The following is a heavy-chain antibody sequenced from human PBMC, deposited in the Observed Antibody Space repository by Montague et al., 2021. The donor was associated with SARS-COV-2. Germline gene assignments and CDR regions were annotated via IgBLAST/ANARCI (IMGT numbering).Heavy chain of an antibody. CDR2: VYYSGYT. J-gene: IGHJ4*02. Sequence: ETLSLTCTVSGDSVSSSDHYWGRIRQPPGKGLEWLGIVYYSGYTYYNPSVKGRVTISIDASKNQFSLKLNSLTATDTAIYHCARRRLREDYFDFWGQGTLLTVSS. V-gene: IGHV4-39*01. CDR3: ARRRLREDYFDF. D-gene: IGHD4-17*01. CDR1: GDSVSSSDHY.